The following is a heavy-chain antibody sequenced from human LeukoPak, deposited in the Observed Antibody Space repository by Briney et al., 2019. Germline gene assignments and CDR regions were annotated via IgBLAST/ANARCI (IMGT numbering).Heavy chain of an antibody. Sequence: GGSLRLSCAASGFTFSSYEMHWFRQAPGKGLEWVSYISSSGSTIYYPDSVKGRFTISRDNAKNSLYLQMNSLRAEDMALYYCATGNYYDSSGYFTFDYWGQGTLVTVSS. CDR1: GFTFSSYE. V-gene: IGHV3-48*03. D-gene: IGHD3-22*01. J-gene: IGHJ4*02. CDR2: ISSSGSTI. CDR3: ATGNYYDSSGYFTFDY.